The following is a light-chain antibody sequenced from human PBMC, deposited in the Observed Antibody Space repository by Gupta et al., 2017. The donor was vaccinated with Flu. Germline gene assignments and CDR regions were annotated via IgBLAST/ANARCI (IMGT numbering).Light chain of an antibody. CDR2: WAS. V-gene: IGKV4-1*01. J-gene: IGKJ4*01. CDR3: QQYDSIPLT. Sequence: DIVMTQSPDSLAVSLGERATINCKSSQSVLYSSNNKDFLAWYQQKPGQPPKLFIYWASTRESGVPDRFSGSGSGTDFTLTISSLQAEDVAVYYCQQYDSIPLTFGGGTXVEIK. CDR1: QSVLYSSNNKDF.